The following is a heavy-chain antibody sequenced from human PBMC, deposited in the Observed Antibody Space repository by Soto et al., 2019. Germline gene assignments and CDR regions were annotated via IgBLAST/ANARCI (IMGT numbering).Heavy chain of an antibody. V-gene: IGHV1-8*01. CDR3: ARGRADGDYGNWIDP. J-gene: IGHJ5*02. CDR1: GYTFTSYD. CDR2: MNPNNGNT. D-gene: IGHD4-17*01. Sequence: QVQLVQSGAEVKKPGASVKVSCTASGYTFTSYDINWVRQATGQGLEWMGWMNPNNGNTGYAQKFQGRVTMTRDTSISTVYMELSSLRSEDTAVYYCARGRADGDYGNWIDPWGQGTLVTVSS.